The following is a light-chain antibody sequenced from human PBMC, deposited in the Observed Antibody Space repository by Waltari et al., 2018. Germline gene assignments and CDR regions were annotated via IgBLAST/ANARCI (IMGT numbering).Light chain of an antibody. J-gene: IGKJ4*01. V-gene: IGKV3-15*01. CDR2: GAS. CDR1: QTVGTK. CDR3: QHYYNWPLT. Sequence: EIVMTQSPTTLSVSPGKTATHSCTTTQTVGTKLAGYQQKPGQAPRRIIFGASTMATGLPARFSASGSGTEFSLTISSLQSEDSAVYFCQHYYNWPLTFGGGTRIDI.